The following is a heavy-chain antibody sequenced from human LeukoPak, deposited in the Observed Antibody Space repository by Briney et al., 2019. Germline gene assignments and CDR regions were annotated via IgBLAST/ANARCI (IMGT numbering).Heavy chain of an antibody. V-gene: IGHV1-18*01. D-gene: IGHD3-16*01. CDR3: ARGGRAVFKYYFDY. J-gene: IGHJ4*02. Sequence: KLQGRVTMTTDTSTSTAYMELRSLTSDDTAVYYCARGGRAVFKYYFDYWGQGTLVTVSS.